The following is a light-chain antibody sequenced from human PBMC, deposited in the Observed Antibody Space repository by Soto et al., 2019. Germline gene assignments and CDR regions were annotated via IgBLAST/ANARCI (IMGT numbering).Light chain of an antibody. CDR3: QQRSNWPT. V-gene: IGKV3-11*01. Sequence: EIVLTQSPATLSLSPGERATLSCRASQSVSSFLAWYKQKPGQAPRLLIYDASNRATGIPARFSGSGSGTDFPLTISSLAPEDFAVYYCQQRSNWPTFGQGTKVDIK. CDR1: QSVSSF. J-gene: IGKJ1*01. CDR2: DAS.